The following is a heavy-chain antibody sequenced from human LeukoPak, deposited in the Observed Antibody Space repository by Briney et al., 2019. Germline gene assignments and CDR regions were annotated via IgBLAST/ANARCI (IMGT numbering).Heavy chain of an antibody. CDR2: ISYDGSNK. Sequence: PGGSLRLSCAASGFTFSSYGMHWVRQAPGKGLEWVAVISYDGSNKYYADSVKGRFTISRDNSKNTLYLQMNSLRAEDTAVYYCARDLSSSWPPYNWFDPWGQGTLVTVSS. J-gene: IGHJ5*02. CDR1: GFTFSSYG. V-gene: IGHV3-30*03. D-gene: IGHD6-13*01. CDR3: ARDLSSSWPPYNWFDP.